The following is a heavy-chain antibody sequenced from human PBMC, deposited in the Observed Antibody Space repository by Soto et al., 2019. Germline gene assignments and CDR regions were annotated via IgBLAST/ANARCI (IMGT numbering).Heavy chain of an antibody. V-gene: IGHV3-21*01. CDR3: ARVNAVEMVRGVIAYGMDV. CDR2: ISSSSSYI. CDR1: GFTFSSYS. Sequence: EVQLVESGGGLVKPGGSLRLSCAASGFTFSSYSMNWVRQAPGKGLEWVSSISSSSSYIYYADSVKGRFTISRDNAKNPLYLQMNSLRAEDTAVYYCARVNAVEMVRGVIAYGMDVWGQGTTVTVSS. J-gene: IGHJ6*02. D-gene: IGHD3-10*01.